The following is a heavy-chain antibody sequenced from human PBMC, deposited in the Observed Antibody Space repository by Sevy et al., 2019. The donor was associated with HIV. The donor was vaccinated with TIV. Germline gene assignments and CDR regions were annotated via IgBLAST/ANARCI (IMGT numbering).Heavy chain of an antibody. V-gene: IGHV1-2*06. CDR2: INPLTGAT. J-gene: IGHJ4*02. CDR1: GYTFTDYY. Sequence: ASVKVSCKTSGYTFTDYYLHWSRQAPGQGLEWMGRINPLTGATNFVQSFQGRVAVTRDTSISTAYIELSGLRSDDTAVYYCAANDHWGQGTLVTVSS. CDR3: AANDH.